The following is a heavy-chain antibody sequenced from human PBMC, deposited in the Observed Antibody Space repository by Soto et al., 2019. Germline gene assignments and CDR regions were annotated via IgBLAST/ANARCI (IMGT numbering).Heavy chain of an antibody. CDR3: ATAYVYDFENSNYYRDAFDI. CDR1: GYSFSLYW. Sequence: PGESLKISCKASGYSFSLYWIGWVRQMTGHGLEWMAIMYPDDSDIRYSPSFEAHVTISADKSTSTAFLQWSSLKASDTAMYYCATAYVYDFENSNYYRDAFDIWGQGTLVTVSS. V-gene: IGHV5-51*01. CDR2: MYPDDSDI. J-gene: IGHJ3*02. D-gene: IGHD3-22*01.